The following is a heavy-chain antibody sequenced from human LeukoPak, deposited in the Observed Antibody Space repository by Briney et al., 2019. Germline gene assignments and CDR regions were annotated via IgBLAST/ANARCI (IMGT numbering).Heavy chain of an antibody. V-gene: IGHV3-30*18. D-gene: IGHD2-15*01. CDR1: GFTLSSYG. Sequence: PGGSLRLSCAASGFTLSSYGMHWVRQAPGKGLEWVAVISYDGSNKYYADSVKGRFTISRDNSKNTLYLQMNSLRAEDTAVYYCAKDKAAFGMDVWGQGTTVTVSS. J-gene: IGHJ6*02. CDR2: ISYDGSNK. CDR3: AKDKAAFGMDV.